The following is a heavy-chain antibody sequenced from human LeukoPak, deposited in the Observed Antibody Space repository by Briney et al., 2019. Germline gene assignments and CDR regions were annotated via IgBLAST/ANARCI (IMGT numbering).Heavy chain of an antibody. V-gene: IGHV4-59*11. J-gene: IGHJ4*02. CDR1: GGSISSHY. CDR3: ARGSCSSTSCWTPSDY. D-gene: IGHD2-2*01. CDR2: IYYSGST. Sequence: SETLSLTCTVSGGSISSHYWSWIRQPPGKGLEWIGYIYYSGSTNYNPSLKSRVTISVDTSENQFSLKLSSVTAADTAVYYCARGSCSSTSCWTPSDYWGQGTLVTVSS.